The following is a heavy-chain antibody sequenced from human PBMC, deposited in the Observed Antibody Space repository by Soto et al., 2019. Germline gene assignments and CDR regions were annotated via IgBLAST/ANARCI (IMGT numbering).Heavy chain of an antibody. CDR2: ISYDGSNK. J-gene: IGHJ6*02. CDR1: GFTFSSYA. CDR3: ARDRIAAAGTGYYYGMDV. D-gene: IGHD6-13*01. Sequence: GSLRLSCAASGFTFSSYAMHWVRQAPGKGLEWVAVISYDGSNKYYADSVKGRFSISRDNSKNTLYLQMNSLRAEDTAVYYCARDRIAAAGTGYYYGMDVWGQGTTVTVSS. V-gene: IGHV3-30-3*01.